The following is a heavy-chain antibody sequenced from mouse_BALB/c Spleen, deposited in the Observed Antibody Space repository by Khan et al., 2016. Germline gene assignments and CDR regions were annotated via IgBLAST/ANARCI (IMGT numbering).Heavy chain of an antibody. V-gene: IGHV3-1*02. CDR1: GYSITSGYS. CDR3: ARLRDWYVDV. Sequence: VQLQESGPDLVKPSQSLSLTCTVTGYSITSGYSCHWIRQFPGNKLEWMGYIHYSGSTNYNPSLKSRISITRDTSKNQFFLQLNSVTTEDTATYYCARLRDWYVDVWGAGTTVTVSS. D-gene: IGHD1-1*01. CDR2: IHYSGST. J-gene: IGHJ1*01.